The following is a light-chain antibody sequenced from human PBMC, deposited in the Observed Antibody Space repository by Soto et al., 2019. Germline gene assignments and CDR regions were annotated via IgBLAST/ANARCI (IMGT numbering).Light chain of an antibody. Sequence: DIQLTQSRSFLSASVGDRVTITCRASQGISSYLAWYQQKPGKAPKLLIYAASTLQSGVPSRLSGSGSGTEFTLTISSLQPEDFATYYCQQLNSYLTFGGGTKVDIK. CDR1: QGISSY. J-gene: IGKJ4*01. V-gene: IGKV1-9*01. CDR3: QQLNSYLT. CDR2: AAS.